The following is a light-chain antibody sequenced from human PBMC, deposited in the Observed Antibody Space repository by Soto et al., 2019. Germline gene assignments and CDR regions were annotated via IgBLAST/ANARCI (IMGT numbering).Light chain of an antibody. CDR3: QQSYSTPFT. CDR2: AAS. CDR1: KSISTY. Sequence: DIQMTQSPSSLSASVGDRVTITCRASKSISTYLNWYQQKLGNAPKLLIYAASSLQSGVPSRFSGSGSGTDFTLTISSLQPEDFATYYCQQSYSTPFTFGPGTKVDIK. J-gene: IGKJ3*01. V-gene: IGKV1-39*01.